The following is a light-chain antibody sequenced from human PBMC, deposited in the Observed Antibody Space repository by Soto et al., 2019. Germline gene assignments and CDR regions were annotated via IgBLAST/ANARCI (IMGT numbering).Light chain of an antibody. J-gene: IGLJ3*02. V-gene: IGLV2-11*01. Sequence: QSALTQPASVSGSPGQSITISCTGTNSDVGGYNYVSWYQQNPGKAPKLMIYDVTRRPSGVPDRFSGSKSGNTASLTISGLQTEDEADYYCCSHAGGYTWVFGGGTKLTVL. CDR2: DVT. CDR3: CSHAGGYTWV. CDR1: NSDVGGYNY.